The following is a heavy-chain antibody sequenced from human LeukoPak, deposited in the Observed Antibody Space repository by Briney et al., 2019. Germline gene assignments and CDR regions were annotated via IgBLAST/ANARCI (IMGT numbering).Heavy chain of an antibody. V-gene: IGHV4-59*12. CDR1: GGSISSYY. J-gene: IGHJ4*02. Sequence: SETLSLTCTVSGGSISSYYWSWIRQPPGKGLEWIGYIYYSGSTNYNPSLKSRVTISVDRSKNQFSLKLNSVTAADTAVYYCARGPYYYGSGSYSYCFDYWGQGTLVTVSS. CDR3: ARGPYYYGSGSYSYCFDY. D-gene: IGHD3-10*01. CDR2: IYYSGST.